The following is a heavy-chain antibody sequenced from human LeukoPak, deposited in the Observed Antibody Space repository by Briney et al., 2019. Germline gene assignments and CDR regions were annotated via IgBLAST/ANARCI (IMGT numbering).Heavy chain of an antibody. CDR2: VNPNSGNT. CDR3: ARGRSFGVVIKDY. V-gene: IGHV1-8*01. D-gene: IGHD3-3*01. J-gene: IGHJ4*02. Sequence: ASVKVSCKASGYTFTSYDINWVRQATGQGLEWMGWVNPNSGNTGYAQKFQGRVTITRNTSISTAYMELSSLRSEDTAVYYCARGRSFGVVIKDYWGQGTLVTVSS. CDR1: GYTFTSYD.